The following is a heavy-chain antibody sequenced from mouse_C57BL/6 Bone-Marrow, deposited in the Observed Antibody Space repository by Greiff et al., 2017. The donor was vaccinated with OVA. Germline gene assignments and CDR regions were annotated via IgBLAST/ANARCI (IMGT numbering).Heavy chain of an antibody. CDR3: ANLLGDY. V-gene: IGHV1-42*01. D-gene: IGHD2-1*01. CDR1: GYSFTGYY. Sequence: DVQLQESGPELVKPGASVKISCKASGYSFTGYYMNWVKQSPEQSLEWIGEINPSTGGTTYNQKFKAKATLTVDKSSSTAYMQLKSLTSEDSAVYYCANLLGDYWGQGTTLTVSS. CDR2: INPSTGGT. J-gene: IGHJ2*01.